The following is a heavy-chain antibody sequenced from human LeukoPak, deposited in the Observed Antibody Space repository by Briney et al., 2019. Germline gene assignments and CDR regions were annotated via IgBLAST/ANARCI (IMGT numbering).Heavy chain of an antibody. V-gene: IGHV3-13*01. CDR1: GFTFSTYD. CDR2: MGTAGDT. CDR3: ARGIYGGNVRGWYFDL. D-gene: IGHD4-23*01. Sequence: GGSLRLSCAASGFTFSTYDMHWVRQAAGKGLEWVSRMGTAGDTSYQDSVKGRLTISRENAKNSLYLQMNSLRDGDMAVYYCARGIYGGNVRGWYFDLWGRGTLVTVSS. J-gene: IGHJ2*01.